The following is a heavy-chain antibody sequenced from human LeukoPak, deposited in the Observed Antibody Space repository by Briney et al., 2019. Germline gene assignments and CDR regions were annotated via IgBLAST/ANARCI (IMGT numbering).Heavy chain of an antibody. CDR3: ARPQDQTVAGSDY. CDR1: GFIFSDYY. D-gene: IGHD6-19*01. Sequence: GGSLRLSCAASGFIFSDYYMSWIRQAPGKGLEWVSYISSSTTFINYADSVKGRFTIFRDNAKNSLYLQMNSLRAEDTAVYYCARPQDQTVAGSDYWGQGTLVTVSS. CDR2: ISSSTTFI. J-gene: IGHJ4*02. V-gene: IGHV3-11*03.